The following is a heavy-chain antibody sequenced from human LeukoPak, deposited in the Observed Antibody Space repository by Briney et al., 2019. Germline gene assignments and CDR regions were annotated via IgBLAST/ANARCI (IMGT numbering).Heavy chain of an antibody. Sequence: GGSLRLSCAGSGFTFNTYGMHWVRQAPGKGLEWVAFIRYDENHKYYADSAKGRFTISRDNSKNTLYLQMNSLRAEDTAVYYCAKDSAMVRGVIDYFDYWGQGTLVTVSS. J-gene: IGHJ4*02. CDR2: IRYDENHK. CDR3: AKDSAMVRGVIDYFDY. V-gene: IGHV3-30*02. D-gene: IGHD3-10*01. CDR1: GFTFNTYG.